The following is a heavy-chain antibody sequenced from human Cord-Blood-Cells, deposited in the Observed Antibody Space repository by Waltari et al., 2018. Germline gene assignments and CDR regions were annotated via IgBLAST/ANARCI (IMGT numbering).Heavy chain of an antibody. Sequence: VTLKESGPVLVKPTETLTLTCTVSGFSLSNARMGVSWIRQPPGKALEWLAHIFSNDEKSYSTSLKSRRTISKDTSKSQVVLTMTNMDPVDTATYYCARSQKDIVVVPAAFNWFDPWGQGTLVTVSS. J-gene: IGHJ5*02. V-gene: IGHV2-26*01. CDR3: ARSQKDIVVVPAAFNWFDP. CDR2: IFSNDEK. CDR1: GFSLSNARMG. D-gene: IGHD2-2*01.